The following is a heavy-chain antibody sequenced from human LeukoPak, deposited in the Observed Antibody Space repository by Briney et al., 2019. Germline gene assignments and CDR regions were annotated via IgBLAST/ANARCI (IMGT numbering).Heavy chain of an antibody. D-gene: IGHD2-2*01. CDR2: VSSDGSTK. J-gene: IGHJ4*02. V-gene: IGHV3-30*04. CDR1: GFTFNTYG. Sequence: PGGSLRLSCAASGFTFNTYGLHWVRQAPGKGLEWVAAVSSDGSTKYYADSVKGRFTISRDNSKKTLYPQMNSLRAEDTAVYYCARDQGYCTSTSCYDLGAYFDYWGQGALVTVSS. CDR3: ARDQGYCTSTSCYDLGAYFDY.